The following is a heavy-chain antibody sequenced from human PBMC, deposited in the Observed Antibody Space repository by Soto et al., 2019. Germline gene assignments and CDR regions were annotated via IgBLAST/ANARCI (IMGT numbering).Heavy chain of an antibody. CDR2: ISASDGST. Sequence: VQSGGEVKKPGASVRVSCKASGYAFSFGFSWVRQAPGQGLEWMGWISASDGSTNSAQKFRGRISLTTDTSTNTAYLDLLSLTSDDTAVYFSATYYFGSGSYYRFDNWGQGTLVTVSS. J-gene: IGHJ4*02. V-gene: IGHV1-18*01. D-gene: IGHD3-10*01. CDR3: ATYYFGSGSYYRFDN. CDR1: GYAFSFG.